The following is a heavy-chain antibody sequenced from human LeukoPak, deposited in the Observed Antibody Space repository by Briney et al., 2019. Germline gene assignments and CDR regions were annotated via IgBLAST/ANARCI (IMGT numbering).Heavy chain of an antibody. D-gene: IGHD6-19*01. V-gene: IGHV3-7*01. CDR3: ARLKRGGWEYFDY. CDR2: IEQHGGET. CDR1: TSTFSNYW. Sequence: GGSLRLSCAASTSTFSNYWMSWVRQAPGKGLEWVANIEQHGGETYYVDSVKGRFTISRDNAKNSLYLQMNSLRAEDTAVYYCARLKRGGWEYFDYWGQGTLVTVSS. J-gene: IGHJ4*02.